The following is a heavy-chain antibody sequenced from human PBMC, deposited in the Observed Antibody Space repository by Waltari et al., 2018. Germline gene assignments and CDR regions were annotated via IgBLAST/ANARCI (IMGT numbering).Heavy chain of an antibody. CDR1: GGTFSSYA. CDR2: IIPILGIA. J-gene: IGHJ3*02. CDR3: ARGEDSSGYLTGGNAFDI. V-gene: IGHV1-69*10. D-gene: IGHD3-22*01. Sequence: QVQLVQSGAEVKKPGSSVKVSCKASGGTFSSYAISWVRQAPGHGLEWMGGIIPILGIANYAQKFQGRVTITADKSTSTAYMELSSLRSEDTAVYYCARGEDSSGYLTGGNAFDIWGQGTMVTVSS.